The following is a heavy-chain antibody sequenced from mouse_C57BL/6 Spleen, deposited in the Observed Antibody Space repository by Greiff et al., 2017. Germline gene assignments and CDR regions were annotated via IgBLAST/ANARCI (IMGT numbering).Heavy chain of an antibody. CDR2: IWSDGST. CDR1: GFSLTSYG. D-gene: IGHD1-1*01. J-gene: IGHJ2*01. CDR3: ARHSHYYGSSSLDY. Sequence: QVQLQQSGPGLVAPSQSLSITCTVSGFSLTSYGVHWVRQPPGKGLEWLVVIWSDGSTTYNSALKSRLSISKDNSKSQVFLKMNSLQTDDTAMYYCARHSHYYGSSSLDYWGQGTTLTVSS. V-gene: IGHV2-6-1*01.